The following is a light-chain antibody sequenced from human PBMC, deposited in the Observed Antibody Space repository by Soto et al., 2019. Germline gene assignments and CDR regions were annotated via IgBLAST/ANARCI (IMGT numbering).Light chain of an antibody. CDR2: KAS. J-gene: IGKJ1*01. V-gene: IGKV1-5*03. CDR3: QQYNSFPWT. CDR1: QSFRSW. Sequence: DIQMTQSPSTLSGSVGDRVTITCRASQSFRSWLAWYQQKPGKAPKLLIYKASSLQSGVPSRFSGSGSGTEFTLTISSLQPDDFATYYCQQYNSFPWTVGQGTKVDSK.